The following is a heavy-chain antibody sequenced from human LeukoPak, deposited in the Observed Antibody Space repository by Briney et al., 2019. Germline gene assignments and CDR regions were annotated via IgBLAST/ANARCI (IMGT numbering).Heavy chain of an antibody. Sequence: GRSLTLSCAASGFNFRNSWMHWVRQAPGKGPEWVSRSNSDGSNIRYATSVRDRFTISRDNAKNTVYLQMDSLRAEDTGLYYCARSLVGPNWFDSWGQGTLVTVSS. D-gene: IGHD1-26*01. J-gene: IGHJ5*01. CDR2: SNSDGSNI. CDR3: ARSLVGPNWFDS. CDR1: GFNFRNSW. V-gene: IGHV3-74*01.